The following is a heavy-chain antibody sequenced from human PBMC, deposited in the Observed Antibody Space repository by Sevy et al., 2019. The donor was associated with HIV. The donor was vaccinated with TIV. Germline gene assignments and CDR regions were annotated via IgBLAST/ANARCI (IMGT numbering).Heavy chain of an antibody. Sequence: SETLSLTCTVSGGSVSSGSYYWSWIRQPPGKGLEWIGYIYYSGSTNYNPSLKSRVTISVDTSKNQFSLKLSPVTAADTAVYYCAREILGYCSSTSCEQWFDPWGQGTLVTVSS. CDR3: AREILGYCSSTSCEQWFDP. CDR2: IYYSGST. V-gene: IGHV4-61*01. D-gene: IGHD2-2*01. J-gene: IGHJ5*02. CDR1: GGSVSSGSYY.